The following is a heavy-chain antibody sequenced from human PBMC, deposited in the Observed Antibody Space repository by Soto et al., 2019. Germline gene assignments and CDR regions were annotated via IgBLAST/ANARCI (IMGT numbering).Heavy chain of an antibody. Sequence: EVQLLESGGGLVQPGGSLRLSCAASGFSFSSYSMSWVRQAPGKGLEWVSGFRTGGDDGTTYYADSVKGRFTISRDNSKNTLYLQMNSLRAEDTAVYYCARGADAYCGGDCYPWYFDLWGRGTLVTVSS. CDR1: GFSFSSYS. V-gene: IGHV3-23*01. D-gene: IGHD2-21*02. J-gene: IGHJ2*01. CDR2: FRTGGDDGTT. CDR3: ARGADAYCGGDCYPWYFDL.